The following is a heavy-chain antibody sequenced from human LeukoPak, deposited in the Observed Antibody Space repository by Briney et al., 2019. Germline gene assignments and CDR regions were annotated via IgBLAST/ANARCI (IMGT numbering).Heavy chain of an antibody. CDR3: ARDKGSSWLKDYYYGMDV. D-gene: IGHD6-13*01. CDR2: INPNSGGT. J-gene: IGHJ6*02. V-gene: IGHV1-2*02. CDR1: GYTFTGYY. Sequence: GASVKVSCKASGYTFTGYYMHWVRQAPGQGLEWMGWINPNSGGTNYAQKFQGRVTMTRDTSISTAYMELSSVTAAGTAVYYCARDKGSSWLKDYYYGMDVWGQGTTVTVSS.